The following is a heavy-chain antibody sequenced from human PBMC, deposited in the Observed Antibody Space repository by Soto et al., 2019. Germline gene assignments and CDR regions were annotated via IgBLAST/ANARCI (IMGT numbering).Heavy chain of an antibody. Sequence: ASVKVSCKASGYTFTGYYMHWVRQAPGQGLEWMGWINPNSGGTNYAQKFQGWVTMTRDTSISTAYMELSRLRSDDTAVYYCARDQGSTSFDYYYYYGMDVWGQGTTVTAP. V-gene: IGHV1-2*04. D-gene: IGHD2-2*01. J-gene: IGHJ6*02. CDR2: INPNSGGT. CDR1: GYTFTGYY. CDR3: ARDQGSTSFDYYYYYGMDV.